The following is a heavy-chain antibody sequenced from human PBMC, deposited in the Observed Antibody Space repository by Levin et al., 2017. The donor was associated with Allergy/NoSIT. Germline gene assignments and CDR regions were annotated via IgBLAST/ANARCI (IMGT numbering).Heavy chain of an antibody. J-gene: IGHJ6*02. D-gene: IGHD3-9*01. CDR2: ISRRSSYI. Sequence: AGESLKISCAASTFLFSDYTMNWVRQAPGKGLEWVASISRRSSYIYYADSVKGRFTISRDNAKNSVSLQMNSLRAEDTAIYYCARGLKILTTGSLYHNAMDAWGQGTTVSVSS. V-gene: IGHV3-21*06. CDR3: ARGLKILTTGSLYHNAMDA. CDR1: TFLFSDYT.